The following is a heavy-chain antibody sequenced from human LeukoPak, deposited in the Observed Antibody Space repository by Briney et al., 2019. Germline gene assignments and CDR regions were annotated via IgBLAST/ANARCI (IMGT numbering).Heavy chain of an antibody. J-gene: IGHJ6*02. CDR3: ARRLRFLEWLSHKNGPYYGMDV. D-gene: IGHD3-3*01. CDR2: ISAYNGDT. V-gene: IGHV1-18*01. Sequence: ASVKVSCKASGYTFTSYGISWVRQAPGQGLEWMGWISAYNGDTNYAQKLQGRVTMTTDTSTSTAYMELRSLRSDDTAVYYCARRLRFLEWLSHKNGPYYGMDVWGQGTTVTVSS. CDR1: GYTFTSYG.